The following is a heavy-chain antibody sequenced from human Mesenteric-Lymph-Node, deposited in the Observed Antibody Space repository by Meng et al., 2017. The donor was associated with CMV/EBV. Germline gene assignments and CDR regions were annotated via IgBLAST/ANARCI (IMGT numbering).Heavy chain of an antibody. CDR2: INPNSGGT. CDR3: ASGSSWYYYYYGMDV. CDR1: GYTFTGYY. J-gene: IGHJ6*02. D-gene: IGHD6-13*01. Sequence: SVKVSCKASGYTFTGYYMHWVRQAPGQGLEWMGWINPNSGGTNYAQKFQGRVTMTRDTSISTACMELSRLRSDDTAVYYCASGSSWYYYYYGMDVWGQGTTVTVSS. V-gene: IGHV1-2*02.